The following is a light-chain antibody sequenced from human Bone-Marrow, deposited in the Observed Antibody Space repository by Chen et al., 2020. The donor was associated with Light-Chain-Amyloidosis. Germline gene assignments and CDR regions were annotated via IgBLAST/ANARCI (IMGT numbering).Light chain of an antibody. CDR3: QSADSSGTYEVI. Sequence: GQTARITCSGDDLPTKYAYWYQQKPGQAPVLVIHRDTERPSGISERFSGPSSGTTATLTISGVQAEDEADYHCQSADSSGTYEVIFGGGTKLTVL. CDR1: DLPTKY. J-gene: IGLJ2*01. V-gene: IGLV3-25*03. CDR2: RDT.